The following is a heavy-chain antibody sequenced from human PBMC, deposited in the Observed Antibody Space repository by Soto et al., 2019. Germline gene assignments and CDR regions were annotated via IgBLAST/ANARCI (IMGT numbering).Heavy chain of an antibody. J-gene: IGHJ3*02. CDR2: INHSGST. Sequence: SETLSLTCSVYGGSFSGYYWSWIRQPPGKGLEWIGEINHSGSTNYNPSLKSRVTISVDTSKNQFSLKLSSVTAADTAVYYCARGKRVTMVRGVMKAFDIWGQGTMVTVSS. CDR3: ARGKRVTMVRGVMKAFDI. D-gene: IGHD3-10*01. V-gene: IGHV4-34*01. CDR1: GGSFSGYY.